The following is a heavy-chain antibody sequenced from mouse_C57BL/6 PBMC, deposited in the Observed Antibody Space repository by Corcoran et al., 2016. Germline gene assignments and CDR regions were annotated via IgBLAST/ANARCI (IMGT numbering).Heavy chain of an antibody. Sequence: EVQLQQSGPELVKPGASVKIPCKASGYTFTDYNMDWVKQSHGKSLEWIGDINPNNGGTIYNQKFKGKATLTVDKSSSTAYMELRSLTSEDTAVYYCARERLRGDAMDYWGQGTSVTVSS. CDR3: ARERLRGDAMDY. D-gene: IGHD2-4*01. J-gene: IGHJ4*01. CDR2: INPNNGGT. CDR1: GYTFTDYN. V-gene: IGHV1-18*01.